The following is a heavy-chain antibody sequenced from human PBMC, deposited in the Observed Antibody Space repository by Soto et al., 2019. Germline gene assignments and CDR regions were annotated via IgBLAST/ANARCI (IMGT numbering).Heavy chain of an antibody. D-gene: IGHD2-2*01. CDR2: MNPNSGNT. V-gene: IGHV1-8*01. CDR3: ARGFRLRKLAEGSTSYYYYYYMDV. CDR1: GYTFTSYD. Sequence: ASVKVSCKASGYTFTSYDIKWVLQATGQGLEWMGWMNPNSGNTGYAQKFQGRVTMTRNTSISTAYMELSSLRSEDTAVYYCARGFRLRKLAEGSTSYYYYYYMDVWGKGTTVTVSS. J-gene: IGHJ6*03.